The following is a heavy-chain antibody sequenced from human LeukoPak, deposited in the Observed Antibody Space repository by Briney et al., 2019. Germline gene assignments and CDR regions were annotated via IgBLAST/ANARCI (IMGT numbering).Heavy chain of an antibody. CDR3: ARPSFSGTTRAFDI. J-gene: IGHJ3*02. V-gene: IGHV5-51*01. Sequence: GESLKISCKGSGYSFTSYWIAWVRQMPGKGLEWMGIIYPGDFDTRYGPSFQGQVTISADKSISTAYLQWSSLRASDTAIYYCARPSFSGTTRAFDIWGQGTMVTVSS. D-gene: IGHD1-7*01. CDR2: IYPGDFDT. CDR1: GYSFTSYW.